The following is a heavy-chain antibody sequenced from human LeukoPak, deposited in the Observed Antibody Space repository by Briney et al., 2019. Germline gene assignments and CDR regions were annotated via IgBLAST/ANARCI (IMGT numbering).Heavy chain of an antibody. CDR1: GFAFSHYY. J-gene: IGHJ5*02. V-gene: IGHV3-7*01. CDR2: IKQDGSEK. Sequence: PGGSLRLSCAASGFAFSHYYMTWVRQPPGKGLEWVANIKQDGSEKYYVDSVKGRFTISRDNAKTSLYLQMNSLRVEDTAVYFCVASAYTYTGAWGQGTLVTVSS. D-gene: IGHD3-16*01. CDR3: VASAYTYTGA.